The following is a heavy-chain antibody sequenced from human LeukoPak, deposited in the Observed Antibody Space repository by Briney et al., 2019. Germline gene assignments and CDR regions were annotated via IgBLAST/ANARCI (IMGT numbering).Heavy chain of an antibody. V-gene: IGHV4-39*01. CDR3: ARPTTVEMATLRPFEAFDI. CDR1: GGSISSSSYS. CDR2: IYYSGST. D-gene: IGHD5-12*01. Sequence: PSETLSLTCTVSGGSISSSSYSWGWIRQPPGKGLEWIGSIYYSGSTYYNPSLKSRVTIPVDTSKNQFSLKLSSVTAADTAVYYCARPTTVEMATLRPFEAFDIWGQGTMVTVSS. J-gene: IGHJ3*02.